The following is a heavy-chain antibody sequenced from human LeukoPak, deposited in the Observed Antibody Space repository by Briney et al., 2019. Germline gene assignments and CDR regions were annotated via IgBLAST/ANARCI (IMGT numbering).Heavy chain of an antibody. J-gene: IGHJ6*02. Sequence: GGSLRLPCAASGFTFSSYAMHWVRQAPGKGLEWVAVISYDGSNKYYADSVKGRFTISRDNSKNTLYLQMNSLRAEDTAVYYCARTYYYDKVYYYGMDVWGQGTTVTVSS. CDR2: ISYDGSNK. D-gene: IGHD3-22*01. CDR3: ARTYYYDKVYYYGMDV. V-gene: IGHV3-30*04. CDR1: GFTFSSYA.